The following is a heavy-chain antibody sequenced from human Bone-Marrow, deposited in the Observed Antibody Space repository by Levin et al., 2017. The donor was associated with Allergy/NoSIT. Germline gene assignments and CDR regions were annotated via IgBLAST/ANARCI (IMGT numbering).Heavy chain of an antibody. V-gene: IGHV4-61*01. CDR2: IDYKGST. Sequence: SQTLSLTCSVSGASVNSGSYHWNWIRQSPGKGLEWIGNIDYKGSTNYNPSLKRRVTISADTSKNKLSLELRSVTAADTAVYYCMREFDYYYYMDIWGKGTTLTVSS. CDR1: GASVNSGSYH. CDR3: MREFDYYYYMDI. J-gene: IGHJ6*03.